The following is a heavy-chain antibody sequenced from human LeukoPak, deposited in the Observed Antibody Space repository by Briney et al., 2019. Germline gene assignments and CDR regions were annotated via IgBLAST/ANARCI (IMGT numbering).Heavy chain of an antibody. D-gene: IGHD7-27*01. CDR1: GGSISSYY. Sequence: PSETLSLTRTVSGGSISSYYWSWIRQPPGKGLEWIGYIYYSGSTNYNPSLKSRVTISVDTSKNQFSLKLSSVTAADTAVYYCARDQQNWGGFDYWGQGTLVTVSS. CDR3: ARDQQNWGGFDY. CDR2: IYYSGST. V-gene: IGHV4-59*01. J-gene: IGHJ4*02.